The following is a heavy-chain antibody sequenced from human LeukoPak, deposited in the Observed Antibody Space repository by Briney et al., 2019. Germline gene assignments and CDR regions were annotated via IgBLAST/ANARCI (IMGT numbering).Heavy chain of an antibody. V-gene: IGHV3-23*01. CDR3: AKAGVGATVFDY. CDR2: ISSSGGST. CDR1: GFTFSSYA. D-gene: IGHD1-26*01. Sequence: PGGSLRLCCAASGFTFSSYAMSWVRQAPGKGLEWVSAISSSGGSTNYADSVKGRFTISRDNLRNTLYLQMNSLRAEDTAVYYCAKAGVGATVFDYWGQGTLVTVSS. J-gene: IGHJ4*02.